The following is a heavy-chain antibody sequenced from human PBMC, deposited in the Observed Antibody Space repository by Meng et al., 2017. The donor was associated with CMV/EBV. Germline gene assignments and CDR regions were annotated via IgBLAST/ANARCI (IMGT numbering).Heavy chain of an antibody. CDR3: ARVGSYDFWSGYHYYFDY. CDR1: GFTFSSYE. V-gene: IGHV3-48*03. J-gene: IGHJ4*02. D-gene: IGHD3-3*01. Sequence: GGSLRLSCAASGFTFSSYEMNWVRQAPGKGLEWVSYISSSGSTIYYADSVKGRFTISRDNAKHSLYLQMNSLRAEDTAVYYCARVGSYDFWSGYHYYFDYWGQGTLVTVSS. CDR2: ISSSGSTI.